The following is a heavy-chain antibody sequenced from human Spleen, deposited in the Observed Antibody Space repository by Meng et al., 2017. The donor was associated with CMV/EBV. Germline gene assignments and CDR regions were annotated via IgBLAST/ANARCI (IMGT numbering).Heavy chain of an antibody. V-gene: IGHV4-59*01. Sequence: SETLSLTCTVSGGSISRYCNWIRKPPGKGLEWIGYIFYNGNTDYNPSLKSRVTISLDTSKNQFSLKLNSVTAADTAMYYCARSNAFDILGQGTMVTVSS. J-gene: IGHJ3*02. CDR2: IFYNGNT. D-gene: IGHD6-6*01. CDR3: ARSNAFDI. CDR1: GGSISRY.